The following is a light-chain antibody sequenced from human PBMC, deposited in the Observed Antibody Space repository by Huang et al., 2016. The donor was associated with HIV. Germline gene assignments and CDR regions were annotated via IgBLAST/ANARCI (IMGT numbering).Light chain of an antibody. J-gene: IGKJ1*01. CDR3: QQSHATPWT. V-gene: IGKV1-39*01. CDR1: QSIRAY. Sequence: DIQMTQSPSSLSASVGDRVTITCRASQSIRAYLNWYQEKPGKAPQLLIFNASSLQRGVPSRFSGNGSGTEFTLTISSLQPEDFATYYCQQSHATPWTFGQGTKVEIK. CDR2: NAS.